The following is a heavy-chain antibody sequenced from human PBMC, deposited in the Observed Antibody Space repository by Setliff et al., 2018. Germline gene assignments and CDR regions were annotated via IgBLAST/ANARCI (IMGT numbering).Heavy chain of an antibody. D-gene: IGHD2-15*01. CDR2: INNDGSSI. V-gene: IGHV3-74*01. Sequence: GGSLRLSCEASGFTFSDYAMSWVRRTPGKGLVWVSRINNDGSSITYTDSVKGRFTTSRDNAKDTLYPQMNSLRAEDTAVYYCAKGGIGSFDYWGQGTRVTVSS. CDR3: AKGGIGSFDY. J-gene: IGHJ4*02. CDR1: GFTFSDYA.